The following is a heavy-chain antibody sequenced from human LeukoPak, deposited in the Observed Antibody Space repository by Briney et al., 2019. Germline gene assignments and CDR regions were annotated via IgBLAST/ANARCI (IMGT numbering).Heavy chain of an antibody. V-gene: IGHV3-23*01. J-gene: IGHJ4*02. CDR3: AKEMYYYDSSGYVDY. Sequence: GGSLRLSCAASGFTFSSYAMSWVRQAPGKGLEWVSLIGGSGGSTYYADSVKGRFTISRDNSKNTLYLQMHSLRAEDTAVYYCAKEMYYYDSSGYVDYWGQGTLVTVSS. CDR1: GFTFSSYA. CDR2: IGGSGGST. D-gene: IGHD3-22*01.